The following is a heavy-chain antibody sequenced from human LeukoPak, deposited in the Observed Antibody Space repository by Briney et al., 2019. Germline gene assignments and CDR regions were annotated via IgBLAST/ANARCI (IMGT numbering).Heavy chain of an antibody. CDR2: ISGSGGST. Sequence: GGSLRLSCAASGFTFSSYAMSWVRQAPGKGLEWVSAISGSGGSTYYADSVKGRFTISRDNSKNTLYLQMNSLRAEDTAVYYCARSYYSGGSCYRSPFDYWGQGTLVTVSS. CDR1: GFTFSSYA. J-gene: IGHJ4*02. V-gene: IGHV3-23*01. D-gene: IGHD2-15*01. CDR3: ARSYYSGGSCYRSPFDY.